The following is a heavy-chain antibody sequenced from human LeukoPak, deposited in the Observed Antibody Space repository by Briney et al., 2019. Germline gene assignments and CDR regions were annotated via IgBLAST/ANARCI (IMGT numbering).Heavy chain of an antibody. V-gene: IGHV4-59*12. Sequence: SETLSLTCTVSGGSISSYYWSWIRQPPGKGLEWIGYIYYSGSTNYNPSLKSRVTISVDTSKNQFSLKLSSVTAADTAVYYCARVAYSGYDYRGYFDYWGQGTLVTVSS. CDR3: ARVAYSGYDYRGYFDY. J-gene: IGHJ4*02. CDR1: GGSISSYY. D-gene: IGHD5-12*01. CDR2: IYYSGST.